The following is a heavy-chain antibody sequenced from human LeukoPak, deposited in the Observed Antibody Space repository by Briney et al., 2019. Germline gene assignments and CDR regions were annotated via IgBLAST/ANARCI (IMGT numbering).Heavy chain of an antibody. V-gene: IGHV3-30*02. CDR3: VRDLSRSSGTYSPPYFDY. D-gene: IGHD1-26*01. CDR1: GFNFNIYG. Sequence: GGSLRLPCAASGFNFNIYGMQWVRQAPDKGLEWVTYISYNGGKIHCSDSVKGRFTISRDNSKNTLYLQMNSLRPEDTAVYYCVRDLSRSSGTYSPPYFDYWGQGTLVTVSS. J-gene: IGHJ4*02. CDR2: ISYNGGKI.